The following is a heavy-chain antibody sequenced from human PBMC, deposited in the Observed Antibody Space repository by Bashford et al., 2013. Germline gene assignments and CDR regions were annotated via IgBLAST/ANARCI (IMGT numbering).Heavy chain of an antibody. CDR2: IYSDNRI. Sequence: GGSLRLSCVASGFSVSTNYMTWVRQAPGKGLEWVSIIYSDNRIFYADAVKGRFTISRDNSKNTLFLHMKSLRAEDTAVYYCARDRYERAFDIWGQGAMVTVSS. V-gene: IGHV3-53*01. J-gene: IGHJ3*02. D-gene: IGHD3-9*01. CDR3: ARDRYERAFDI. CDR1: GFSVSTNY.